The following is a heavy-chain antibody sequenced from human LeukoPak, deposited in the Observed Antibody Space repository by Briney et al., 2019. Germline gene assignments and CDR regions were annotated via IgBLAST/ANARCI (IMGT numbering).Heavy chain of an antibody. D-gene: IGHD2-15*01. CDR3: ARERLVVVGDAYYYYGMDV. Sequence: PGGSLRLSCSASGFTFSNYKMNWVRQAPGKGLEWVSSISSSSTYIYHADSVKGRFTVSRDNAKNALFLQMNSLRAEDTAVYYCARERLVVVGDAYYYYGMDVWGQGTTATVSS. V-gene: IGHV3-21*01. J-gene: IGHJ6*02. CDR2: ISSSSTYI. CDR1: GFTFSNYK.